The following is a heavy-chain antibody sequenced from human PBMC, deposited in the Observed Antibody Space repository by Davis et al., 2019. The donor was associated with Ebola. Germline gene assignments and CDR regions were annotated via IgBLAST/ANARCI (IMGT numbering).Heavy chain of an antibody. J-gene: IGHJ6*02. D-gene: IGHD6-13*01. Sequence: GESLKISCAASGFTFSSYAMHWVRQAPGKGLEWVAVISYDGSNKYYADSVKGRFTISRDNSKNTLYLQMNSLRAEDTAVYYCAKEVAAADELTLYYYYGMDVWGQGTTVTVSS. CDR3: AKEVAAADELTLYYYYGMDV. CDR1: GFTFSSYA. CDR2: ISYDGSNK. V-gene: IGHV3-30-3*01.